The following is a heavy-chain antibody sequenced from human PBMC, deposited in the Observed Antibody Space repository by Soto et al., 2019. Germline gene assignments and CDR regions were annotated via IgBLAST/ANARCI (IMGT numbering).Heavy chain of an antibody. Sequence: PSETLSLTCTVSAGSISIYYWSWNRPPPGKGLEWIGYIYYSGSTNYNPSLKSRVTISVDASKNQFSLKLSSVTAADTAVYYCARWENWNYFYFDYWGQGTLVTVSS. CDR1: AGSISIYY. CDR2: IYYSGST. CDR3: ARWENWNYFYFDY. J-gene: IGHJ4*02. V-gene: IGHV4-59*01. D-gene: IGHD1-7*01.